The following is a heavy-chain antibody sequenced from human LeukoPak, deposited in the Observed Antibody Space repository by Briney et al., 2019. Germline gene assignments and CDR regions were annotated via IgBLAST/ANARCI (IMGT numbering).Heavy chain of an antibody. Sequence: GSLRLSCAASGFTVSSNYMSWVRQAPGKGLEWIGYIYYSGSTNYNPSLKSRVTISVDTSKNQFSLKLSSVTAADTAVYYCARDNSSGWYGYWGQGTLVTVSS. V-gene: IGHV4-59*02. D-gene: IGHD6-19*01. CDR2: IYYSGST. CDR3: ARDNSSGWYGY. J-gene: IGHJ4*02. CDR1: GFTVSSNY.